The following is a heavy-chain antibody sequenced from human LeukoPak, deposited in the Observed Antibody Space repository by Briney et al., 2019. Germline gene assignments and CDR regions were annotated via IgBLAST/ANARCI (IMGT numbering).Heavy chain of an antibody. Sequence: GGSLRLSCAASGFTFSGYAMSWVRQAPGKGLEWVSAISGSGGSTYYADSVKGRFTISRDNSKNTLYLQKNSLRAEDTAVYYCAKAHLYQYGMDVWGQGTTVTVSS. D-gene: IGHD2-2*01. CDR2: ISGSGGST. V-gene: IGHV3-23*01. CDR3: AKAHLYQYGMDV. CDR1: GFTFSGYA. J-gene: IGHJ6*02.